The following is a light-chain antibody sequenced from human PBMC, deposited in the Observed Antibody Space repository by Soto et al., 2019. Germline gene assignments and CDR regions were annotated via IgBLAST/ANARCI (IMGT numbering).Light chain of an antibody. V-gene: IGKV1-17*01. Sequence: DSHMTQSPSSLSASVGYIFTITCRASQDIRTYLGWYQQKTGKAPKRLIYAASSSQSGVPSRLRGSGYGTELTFTISSMQTEDFETYYCLQHFDYPWTFGQGTKVYI. CDR3: LQHFDYPWT. CDR1: QDIRTY. J-gene: IGKJ1*01. CDR2: AAS.